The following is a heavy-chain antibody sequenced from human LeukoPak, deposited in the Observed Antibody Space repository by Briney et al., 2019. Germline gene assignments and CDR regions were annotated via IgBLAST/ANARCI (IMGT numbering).Heavy chain of an antibody. J-gene: IGHJ4*02. V-gene: IGHV4-39*07. CDR3: ARVGWLGELLGYFDY. CDR1: GGSISSSSYY. Sequence: PSETLSLTCTVSGGSISSSSYYWGWIRQPPGKGLEWIGSIYYSGSTYYNPSLKSRVTISVDTSKNQFSLKLSSVTAADTAVYYCARVGWLGELLGYFDYWGQGTLVTVSS. D-gene: IGHD3-10*01. CDR2: IYYSGST.